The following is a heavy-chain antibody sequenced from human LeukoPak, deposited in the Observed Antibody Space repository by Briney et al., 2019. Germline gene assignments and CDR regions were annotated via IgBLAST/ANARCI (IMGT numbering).Heavy chain of an antibody. CDR1: GGSISSSSYY. Sequence: SETLSLTCTVSGGSISSSSYYWGWIRQPPGKGLEWIGSIYYSGSTYYNPSLKSRVTISVDTSKNQFSLKLSSVTAADTAVYYCTRDRGFGYYDRSGYYYLDAFDIWGQGTLVTVSS. J-gene: IGHJ3*02. V-gene: IGHV4-39*07. D-gene: IGHD3-22*01. CDR3: TRDRGFGYYDRSGYYYLDAFDI. CDR2: IYYSGST.